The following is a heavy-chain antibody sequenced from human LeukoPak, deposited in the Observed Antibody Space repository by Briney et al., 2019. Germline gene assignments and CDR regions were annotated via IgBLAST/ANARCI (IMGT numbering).Heavy chain of an antibody. CDR3: ARAYCGGDCRHPPPSLNDY. CDR1: GGTFSSYA. Sequence: SVTLSCKASGGTFSSYAISWVRQAPGQGLEWMGRIIPIVGTANYAQKIQGRVMITTDQSTRTAYTELSSMRSEDTAVYYCARAYCGGDCRHPPPSLNDYWGQGTLVTVSS. V-gene: IGHV1-69*05. D-gene: IGHD2-21*02. CDR2: IIPIVGTA. J-gene: IGHJ4*02.